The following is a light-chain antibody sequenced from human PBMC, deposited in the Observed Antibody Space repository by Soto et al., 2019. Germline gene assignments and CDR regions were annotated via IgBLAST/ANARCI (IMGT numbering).Light chain of an antibody. Sequence: QSALTQPASVSGSPGQSITISCTGTSSDVGGYNLVSWYQQYPGKAPKILIYEGDKRPSGVSNRFSGSKSGNTASLTISGLQAEDEADYHCCSYAGSNTYVLFGGGTQLTVL. CDR3: CSYAGSNTYVL. CDR1: SSDVGGYNL. V-gene: IGLV2-23*01. J-gene: IGLJ2*01. CDR2: EGD.